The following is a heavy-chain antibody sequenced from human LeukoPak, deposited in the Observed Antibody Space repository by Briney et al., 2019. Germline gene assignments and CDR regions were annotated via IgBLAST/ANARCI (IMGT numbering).Heavy chain of an antibody. J-gene: IGHJ3*02. V-gene: IGHV4-4*07. CDR2: IYTSGST. Sequence: PSETLSLTCTVSGGSISSYYWSWIRQPAGKGLEWIGRIYTSGSTNYNPSLKSRVTMSGDTSKNQFSLKLSSVTAADTAVYYCAKQYSGGWSDAFDIWGQGTMDTVSS. CDR1: GGSISSYY. CDR3: AKQYSGGWSDAFDI. D-gene: IGHD6-19*01.